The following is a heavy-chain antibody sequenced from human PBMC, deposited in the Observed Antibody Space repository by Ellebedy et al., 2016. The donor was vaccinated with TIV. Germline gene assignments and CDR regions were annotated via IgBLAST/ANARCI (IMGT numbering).Heavy chain of an antibody. CDR2: IYFSGRT. D-gene: IGHD2-2*01. Sequence: MPSETLSLTCTVSGGSINGYYWSWIRQPAGKGLEWIGRIYFSGRTNYYPYLKSRGTMSLDATTNKFSLKLSSVTAADTAVYYCTRGPAPPGYGMDVWGQGTTVTVSS. V-gene: IGHV4-4*07. CDR3: TRGPAPPGYGMDV. J-gene: IGHJ6*02. CDR1: GGSINGYY.